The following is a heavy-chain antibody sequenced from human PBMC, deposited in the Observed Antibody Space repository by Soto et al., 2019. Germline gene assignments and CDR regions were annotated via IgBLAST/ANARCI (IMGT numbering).Heavy chain of an antibody. CDR1: GGTFSSYA. Sequence: QVQLVQSGAEVKKPGSSVKVSCKASGGTFSSYAISWVRQAPGQGLEWMGGIIPIFGTANYAQKFQGRVNITADESTSTAYRELSSLRFEDTAVYSCARDRRGGGGFDYWGQGTLVTVSS. CDR3: ARDRRGGGGFDY. CDR2: IIPIFGTA. V-gene: IGHV1-69*01. D-gene: IGHD3-16*01. J-gene: IGHJ4*02.